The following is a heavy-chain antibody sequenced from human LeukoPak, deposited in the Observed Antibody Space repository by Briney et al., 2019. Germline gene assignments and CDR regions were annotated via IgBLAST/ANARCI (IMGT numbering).Heavy chain of an antibody. Sequence: PSETLSLTCAVYGGSFSGYYWSWIRQPPGKGLEWIGEINHSRSTNYNPSLKSRVTISVDTSKNQFSLKLSSVTAADTAVYYCARGADYDILTGSSWFDPWGQGTLVTVSS. CDR3: ARGADYDILTGSSWFDP. J-gene: IGHJ5*02. D-gene: IGHD3-9*01. CDR1: GGSFSGYY. V-gene: IGHV4-34*01. CDR2: INHSRST.